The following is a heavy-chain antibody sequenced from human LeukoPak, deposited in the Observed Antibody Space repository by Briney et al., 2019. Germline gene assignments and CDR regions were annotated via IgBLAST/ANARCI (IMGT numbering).Heavy chain of an antibody. Sequence: SETLSLTCTVSGGSISGYYWSWIRQPPGKGLEWLGFVYYSGSTNYNPSLKSRVTISVDTSKNQFSLKLSSVTAADTAMYYCARDEYSGSSFDPWGQGTLVTVSS. J-gene: IGHJ5*02. CDR1: GGSISGYY. D-gene: IGHD6-6*01. CDR3: ARDEYSGSSFDP. CDR2: VYYSGST. V-gene: IGHV4-59*01.